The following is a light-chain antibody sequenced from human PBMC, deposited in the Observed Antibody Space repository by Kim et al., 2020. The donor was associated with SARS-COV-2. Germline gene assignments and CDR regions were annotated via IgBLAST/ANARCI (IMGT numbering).Light chain of an antibody. CDR1: NIGSKS. J-gene: IGLJ3*02. CDR2: YDT. V-gene: IGLV3-21*04. CDR3: QVWDSGSDQV. Sequence: VAPGKTARITCGGNNIGSKSVPWYQQKPGQAPVLVISYDTDRPSGIPERFSGSNSGNTATLTISRVDAGDEADYYCQVWDSGSDQVFGGGTKMTVL.